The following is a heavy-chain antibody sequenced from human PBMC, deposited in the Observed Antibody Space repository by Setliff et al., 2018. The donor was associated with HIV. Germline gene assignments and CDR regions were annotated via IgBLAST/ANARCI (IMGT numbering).Heavy chain of an antibody. J-gene: IGHJ4*02. Sequence: PGESLKISCKGSGYIFTSYWISWLRQMPGKGLEWMGTIDPSDSYTNYSPSFQGHVTISADKSISTAYLQWSSLKASDTAMYYCARGFYGDYYFDYWGQGTLVTVSS. CDR3: ARGFYGDYYFDY. V-gene: IGHV5-10-1*01. D-gene: IGHD4-17*01. CDR2: IDPSDSYT. CDR1: GYIFTSYW.